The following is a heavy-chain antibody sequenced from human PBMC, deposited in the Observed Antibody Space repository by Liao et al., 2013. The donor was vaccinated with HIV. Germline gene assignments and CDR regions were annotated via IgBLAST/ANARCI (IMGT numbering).Heavy chain of an antibody. CDR1: GGSITTGDYY. D-gene: IGHD3-22*01. V-gene: IGHV4-30-4*01. Sequence: QVQLQESGPGLVKPSQTLSLNCSISGGSITTGDYYWNWLRLPPGKGLEWIGHIFYTGSTYYNPSLKSRVTISVDTSKNQFSLKLSSVTAADTAVYYCARGTYYYDSGGYNKGPFDIWGQGTMVTVSS. CDR2: IFYTGST. CDR3: ARGTYYYDSGGYNKGPFDI. J-gene: IGHJ3*02.